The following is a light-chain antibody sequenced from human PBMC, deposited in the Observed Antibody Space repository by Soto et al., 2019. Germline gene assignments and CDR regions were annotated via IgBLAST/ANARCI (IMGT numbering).Light chain of an antibody. J-gene: IGKJ5*01. CDR3: QQYHSDPIT. CDR1: QILVYSDGNTY. CDR2: WAS. Sequence: VMTQSKLSLPVTLGQPASISCRSSQILVYSDGNTYLAWFQQKPGQPPKLLIYWASTRKSGVPDRFSGSGSGTDFTLTITSLQAEDVAVYYCQQYHSDPITFGQGTRLEIK. V-gene: IGKV4-1*01.